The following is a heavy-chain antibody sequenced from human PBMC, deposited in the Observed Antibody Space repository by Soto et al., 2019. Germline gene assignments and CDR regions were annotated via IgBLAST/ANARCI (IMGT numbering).Heavy chain of an antibody. J-gene: IGHJ4*02. CDR1: GFTFSSYE. Sequence: PVGSLRLSCTASGFTFSSYEMTWVRQAPGKGLEWVSYISSSGGTIHYADSVKGRFTVSRDNAKNSLYLQMNSLRAEDTAVYYCAGYWYANTGYYPAFDYWGQGALVTVSS. D-gene: IGHD3-9*01. CDR2: ISSSGGTI. CDR3: AGYWYANTGYYPAFDY. V-gene: IGHV3-48*03.